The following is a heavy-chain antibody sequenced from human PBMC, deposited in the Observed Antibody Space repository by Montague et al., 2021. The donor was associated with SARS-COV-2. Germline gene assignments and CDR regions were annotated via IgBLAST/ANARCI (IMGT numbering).Heavy chain of an antibody. Sequence: SETLSLTCSVSGGSIGSYYWSWLRQPPGKGLEWIGHIYYSGSNTYNPSHKSRVTISIDTPKNQFSLKLSSVTAADTAVYYCARSLDHAGSNYFDYWGQGTLVTVSS. J-gene: IGHJ4*02. CDR1: GGSIGSYY. CDR3: ARSLDHAGSNYFDY. D-gene: IGHD2-8*01. V-gene: IGHV4-59*01. CDR2: IYYSGSN.